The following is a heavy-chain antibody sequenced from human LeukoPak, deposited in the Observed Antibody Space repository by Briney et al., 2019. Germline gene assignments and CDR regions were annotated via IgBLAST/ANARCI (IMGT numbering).Heavy chain of an antibody. Sequence: GGSLRLSCAASRFTFSSYAMSWVRQAPGKGLEWVSAIRGSGGSTYYADSVKGRFTISRDNAKNSLYLQMNSLRDEDTALYYCARGLYGDYVGVDYWGQGTLVTVSS. CDR3: ARGLYGDYVGVDY. CDR1: RFTFSSYA. D-gene: IGHD4-17*01. CDR2: IRGSGGST. J-gene: IGHJ4*02. V-gene: IGHV3-23*01.